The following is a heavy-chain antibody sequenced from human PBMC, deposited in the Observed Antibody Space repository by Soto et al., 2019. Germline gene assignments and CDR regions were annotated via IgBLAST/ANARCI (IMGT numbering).Heavy chain of an antibody. D-gene: IGHD3-16*02. J-gene: IGHJ4*02. CDR1: GFTFSIYG. CDR3: ARDVAGSFGGAIVFDY. CDR2: IWCDGSNK. V-gene: IGHV3-33*01. Sequence: GGSRRLPCAASGFTFSIYGMHWVRQAPGKGLEWVAVIWCDGSNKYSAGSVKGRFTISRDNSKNTLYLQMNSLRAEDTAVYYCARDVAGSFGGAIVFDYWGQGTLVTVSS.